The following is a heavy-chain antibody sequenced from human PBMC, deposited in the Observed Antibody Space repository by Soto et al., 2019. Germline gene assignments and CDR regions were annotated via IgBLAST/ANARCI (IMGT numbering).Heavy chain of an antibody. CDR3: AKVKEYSSSWSYYYYYYMDV. D-gene: IGHD6-13*01. V-gene: IGHV3-23*01. J-gene: IGHJ6*03. CDR2: ISGSGGST. Sequence: EVQLLESGGGLVQPGGSLRLSCAASGFTFSSYAMSWVRQAPGKGLEWVSAISGSGGSTYYADSVKGRFPISRDNSKNTLYLQMNSLRAEDTAVYYCAKVKEYSSSWSYYYYYYMDVWGKGTTVTVSS. CDR1: GFTFSSYA.